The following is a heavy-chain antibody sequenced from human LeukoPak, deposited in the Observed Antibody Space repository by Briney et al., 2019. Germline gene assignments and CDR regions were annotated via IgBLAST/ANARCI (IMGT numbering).Heavy chain of an antibody. CDR1: GFSLSTSGMC. Sequence: SGPALVKPTQTLTLTCTFSGFSLSTSGMCVSWIRQSPGKALEWLARIDWDDDKYYSTSLKTRLTISKDTSKNQVVLTMTNMDPVDTATYYCARISSLGYCSGGSCYSGYYFDYWGQGTLVTVFS. CDR2: IDWDDDK. J-gene: IGHJ4*02. V-gene: IGHV2-70*11. CDR3: ARISSLGYCSGGSCYSGYYFDY. D-gene: IGHD2-15*01.